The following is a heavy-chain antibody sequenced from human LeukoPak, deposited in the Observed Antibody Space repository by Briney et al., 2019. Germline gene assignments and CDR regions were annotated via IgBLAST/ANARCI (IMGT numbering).Heavy chain of an antibody. CDR3: ARGYIVGATTRSLAAFDI. Sequence: PVKVSCKASGGTFSSYAISWVRQAPGQGLEWMGGIIPIFGTANYAQKFQGRVTITADESTSTAYMELSSLRSEDTAVYYCARGYIVGATTRSLAAFDIWGQGTMVTVSS. D-gene: IGHD1-26*01. J-gene: IGHJ3*02. CDR1: GGTFSSYA. V-gene: IGHV1-69*13. CDR2: IIPIFGTA.